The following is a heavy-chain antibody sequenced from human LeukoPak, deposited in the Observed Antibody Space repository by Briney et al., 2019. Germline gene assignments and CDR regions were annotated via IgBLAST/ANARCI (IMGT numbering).Heavy chain of an antibody. Sequence: GGSLRLSCAASGFTFSTYSMNWVRQAPGKGLEWVSSISATGSYTYYADSVKGRFTISRDSAKSSLHLQMSSLRAEDTAVYYCARVGAYTDYAPDYGGQGTLVTVSS. CDR1: GFTFSTYS. CDR3: ARVGAYTDYAPDY. D-gene: IGHD4-17*01. V-gene: IGHV3-21*01. CDR2: ISATGSYT. J-gene: IGHJ4*02.